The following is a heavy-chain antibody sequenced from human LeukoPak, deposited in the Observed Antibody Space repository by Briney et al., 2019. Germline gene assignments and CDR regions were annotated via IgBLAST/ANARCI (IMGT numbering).Heavy chain of an antibody. CDR2: IYSGGST. CDR1: GXTVSSNY. Sequence: PGGSLRLSCAASGXTVSSNYMSWVRQAPGKGLEWVSVIYSGGSTYYAGSVKGRFTISRDNSKNTLYLQMNSLRAEDTAVYYCVRGDYGDYTLFDYWGQGTLVTVSS. D-gene: IGHD4-17*01. CDR3: VRGDYGDYTLFDY. V-gene: IGHV3-53*01. J-gene: IGHJ4*02.